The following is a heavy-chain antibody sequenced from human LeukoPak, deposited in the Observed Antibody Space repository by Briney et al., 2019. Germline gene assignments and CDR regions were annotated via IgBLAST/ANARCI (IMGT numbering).Heavy chain of an antibody. J-gene: IGHJ4*02. CDR3: ARGLPLYCYDSSGYYSY. CDR1: GYTFTSYG. CDR2: ISAYNGNT. Sequence: ASVNVSCTASGYTFTSYGISWVRQAPGQGLEWMGWISAYNGNTNYAQKLQGRVTMTTDTSTSTAYMELRSLRSDDTAVYYCARGLPLYCYDSSGYYSYWGQGTLVTVSS. D-gene: IGHD3-22*01. V-gene: IGHV1-18*01.